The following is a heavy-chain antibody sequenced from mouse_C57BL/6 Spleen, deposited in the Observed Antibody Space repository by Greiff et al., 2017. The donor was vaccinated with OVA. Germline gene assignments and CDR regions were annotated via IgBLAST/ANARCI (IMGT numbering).Heavy chain of an antibody. CDR3: ARHGTGPHWYFDV. D-gene: IGHD4-1*01. CDR2: ISSGGSYT. J-gene: IGHJ1*03. CDR1: GFTFSSYG. V-gene: IGHV5-6*01. Sequence: DVHLVESGGDLVKPGGSLKLSCAASGFTFSSYGMSWVRQTPDKRLEWVATISSGGSYTYYPDSVKGRFTISRDNAKNTLYLQMSSLKSEDTAMYYCARHGTGPHWYFDVWGTGTTVTVSS.